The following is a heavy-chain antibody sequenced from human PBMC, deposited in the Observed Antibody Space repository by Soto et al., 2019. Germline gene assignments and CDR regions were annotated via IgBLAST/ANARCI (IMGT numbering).Heavy chain of an antibody. Sequence: PSETLSLTCTVSGGSISSYYWGWIRQPPGKGLEWIGSVYYSGITYYNPSLKSRVTISVDTSKKQFSLDLSSVTAADTAVYYCVSQVPGIANYFDYWGQGALVTVSS. CDR2: VYYSGIT. V-gene: IGHV4-39*01. J-gene: IGHJ4*02. D-gene: IGHD2-21*01. CDR3: VSQVPGIANYFDY. CDR1: GGSISSYY.